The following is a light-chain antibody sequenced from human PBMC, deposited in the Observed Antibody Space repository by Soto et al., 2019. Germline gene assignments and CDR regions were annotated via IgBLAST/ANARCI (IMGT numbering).Light chain of an antibody. CDR2: DVS. CDR3: TSYTSSSTYV. V-gene: IGLV2-14*01. Sequence: QSVLTQPASVSGSPGQSITISCTGTSSDVGGYNYVSWYQQHPGKAPKFMIYDVSNRPSGVSNRFSGSKSGNTASLTISGLQAEDEADYYRTSYTSSSTYVFGTGT. CDR1: SSDVGGYNY. J-gene: IGLJ1*01.